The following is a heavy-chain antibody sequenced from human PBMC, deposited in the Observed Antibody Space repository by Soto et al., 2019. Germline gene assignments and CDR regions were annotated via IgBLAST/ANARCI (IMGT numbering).Heavy chain of an antibody. CDR2: IYYSGST. J-gene: IGHJ4*02. Sequence: QVQLQESGPGLVKPSETLSLTCTDSGGSISSYYWSWIRQPPGKGLEWIGYIYYSGSTNYNPSLKSRVTISVDTSKNQFSLKLSSVTAADTAVYYCAGGPTWYYYAAGGQGTLVTVSS. CDR3: AGGPTWYYYAA. CDR1: GGSISSYY. V-gene: IGHV4-59*01. D-gene: IGHD3-10*01.